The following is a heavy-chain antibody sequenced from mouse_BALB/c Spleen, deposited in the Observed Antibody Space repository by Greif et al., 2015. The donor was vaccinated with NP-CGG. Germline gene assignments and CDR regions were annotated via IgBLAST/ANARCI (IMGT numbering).Heavy chain of an antibody. CDR1: GYTLTSYV. D-gene: IGHD3-3*01. Sequence: EVQLQQSGPELVKPGASVKMSCKASGYTLTSYVMHWVKQKPGQGLEWIGYINPYNDGTKYNEKFRGKATLTSDKSSSTAYMELSSLTSEDSAVYYCARGGRNYAMDYWGQGTSVTVSS. V-gene: IGHV1-14*01. J-gene: IGHJ4*01. CDR3: ARGGRNYAMDY. CDR2: INPYNDGT.